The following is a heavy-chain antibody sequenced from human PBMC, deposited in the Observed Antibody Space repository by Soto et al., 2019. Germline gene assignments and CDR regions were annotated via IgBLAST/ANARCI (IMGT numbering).Heavy chain of an antibody. Sequence: SGGSLRLSCAASGFTFSSYAMSWVRQAPGKGLEWVSAISGSGGSTYYADSVKGRFTISRDNSKNTLYLQMNSLRAEDTAVYYCAKVRESVTIFEWVDYYYYYGMDVWGQGTTVTVSS. CDR1: GFTFSSYA. CDR3: AKVRESVTIFEWVDYYYYYGMDV. D-gene: IGHD3-9*01. J-gene: IGHJ6*02. V-gene: IGHV3-23*01. CDR2: ISGSGGST.